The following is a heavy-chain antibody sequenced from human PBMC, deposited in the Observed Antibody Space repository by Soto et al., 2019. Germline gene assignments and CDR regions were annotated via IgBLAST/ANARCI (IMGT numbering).Heavy chain of an antibody. V-gene: IGHV1-69*02. J-gene: IGHJ4*02. CDR2: IIPILGIA. D-gene: IGHD1-1*01. Sequence: QVQLVQSGAEVKKPGSSVKVSCKASGGTFSSYTISWVRQAPGQGLEWMGRIIPILGIANYAQKFKGRVTITENKSTSTAYMELSSLRSEDTAVYSCARGDDWNDGVNYWGQGTLVTVSS. CDR1: GGTFSSYT. CDR3: ARGDDWNDGVNY.